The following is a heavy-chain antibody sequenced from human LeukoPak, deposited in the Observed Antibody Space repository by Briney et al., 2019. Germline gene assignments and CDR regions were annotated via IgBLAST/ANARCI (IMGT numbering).Heavy chain of an antibody. Sequence: SETLSPTCAVHGGSFSGYYWSWIRQPPGKGLEWIGEINHSGSTNYNPSLKSRVTISVDTSKNQFSLKLSSVTAADTAVYYCARGRGREKYYYYYYMDVWGKGTTVTVSS. CDR2: INHSGST. J-gene: IGHJ6*03. V-gene: IGHV4-34*01. CDR3: ARGRGREKYYYYYYMDV. D-gene: IGHD3-16*01. CDR1: GGSFSGYY.